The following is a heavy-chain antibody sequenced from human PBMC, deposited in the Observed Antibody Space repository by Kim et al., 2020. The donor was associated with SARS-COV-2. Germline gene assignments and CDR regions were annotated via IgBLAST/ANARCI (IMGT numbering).Heavy chain of an antibody. CDR2: IYYSGST. J-gene: IGHJ4*02. V-gene: IGHV4-61*01. Sequence: SETLSLTCTVSGGSVSSGSYYWSWIRQPPGKGLEWIGYIYYSGSTNYNPSLKSRVTISVDTSKNQFSLKLSSVTAADTAVYYCAREKRKYGYSYGPFDYWGQGTLVTVSS. D-gene: IGHD5-18*01. CDR3: AREKRKYGYSYGPFDY. CDR1: GGSVSSGSYY.